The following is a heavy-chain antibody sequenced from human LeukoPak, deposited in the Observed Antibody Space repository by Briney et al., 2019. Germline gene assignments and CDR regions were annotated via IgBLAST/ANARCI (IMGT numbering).Heavy chain of an antibody. CDR1: GYTFTSYG. D-gene: IGHD3-16*01. J-gene: IGHJ4*02. CDR3: ARDRQGALFDY. CDR2: IIAYNGNT. V-gene: IGHV1-18*01. Sequence: ASVKVSCKASGYTFTSYGISWVRQAPGQGLEWMGWIIAYNGNTNHAQKLQGRVTMTTDTSTSTAYMELRSLRSDDTAVYYCARDRQGALFDYWGQGTLVTVSS.